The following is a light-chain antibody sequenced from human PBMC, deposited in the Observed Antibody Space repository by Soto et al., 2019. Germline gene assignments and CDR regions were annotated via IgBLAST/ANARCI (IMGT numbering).Light chain of an antibody. Sequence: EILMTQSPLTLSVSPGEGATLSCRASQNINSNLAWYQQRPGQAPRVLIYGASSRASGIPDRFSGSGSGTEFTLTTNRLEPDDFAVYYCQQYKDWPPLTFGGGTRVESK. J-gene: IGKJ4*01. CDR3: QQYKDWPPLT. CDR2: GAS. V-gene: IGKV3D-15*01. CDR1: QNINSN.